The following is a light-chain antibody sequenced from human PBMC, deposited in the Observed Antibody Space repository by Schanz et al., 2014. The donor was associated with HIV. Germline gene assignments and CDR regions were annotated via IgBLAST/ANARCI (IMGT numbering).Light chain of an antibody. Sequence: QSVLTQPPSASGTPGQRVTISCSGSSSNIKINAVNWYQHLPGTGPKLLIYDNNKRPSGIPDRFSGSKSGTSATLGITGLQTGDEADYYCGTWDISLSAGVFGGGTKVTVL. J-gene: IGLJ3*02. CDR1: SSNIKINA. V-gene: IGLV1-51*01. CDR2: DNN. CDR3: GTWDISLSAGV.